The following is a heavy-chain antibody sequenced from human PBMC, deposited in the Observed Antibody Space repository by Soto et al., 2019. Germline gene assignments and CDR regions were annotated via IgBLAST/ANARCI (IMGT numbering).Heavy chain of an antibody. CDR2: IYFRGST. D-gene: IGHD3-9*01. Sequence: SETLSLTCTVSGGSISSSGYYWSWIRQPPGKGLEWIGSIYFRGSTYYNPSLKSRVTVSVDTSKKQFSLKLTSVTAADTAVYYCAREILTGYYPAGWFDPWGQGTLVTVSS. J-gene: IGHJ5*02. CDR3: AREILTGYYPAGWFDP. CDR1: GGSISSSGYY. V-gene: IGHV4-39*02.